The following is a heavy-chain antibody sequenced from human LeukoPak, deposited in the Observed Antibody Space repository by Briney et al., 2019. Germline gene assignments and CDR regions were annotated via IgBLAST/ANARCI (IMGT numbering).Heavy chain of an antibody. CDR1: GFTFTSYG. J-gene: IGHJ4*02. CDR3: ARAWYYDIWSGYSAPLDY. CDR2: ISGSGDSR. Sequence: PGGSLRLSCVASGFTFTSYGMSWVRQAPGKGLEWVSAISGSGDSRYYADSVKGRFTISRDNSRTSLHLQMNSLRAEDTAVYYCARAWYYDIWSGYSAPLDYWGQGTLVTVSS. D-gene: IGHD3-3*01. V-gene: IGHV3-23*01.